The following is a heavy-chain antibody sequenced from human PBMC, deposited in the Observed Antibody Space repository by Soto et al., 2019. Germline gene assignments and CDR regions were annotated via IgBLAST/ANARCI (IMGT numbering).Heavy chain of an antibody. CDR1: GGSISSYY. J-gene: IGHJ6*03. CDR3: ARGVSYLSYYYYMDV. CDR2: IYYSGST. Sequence: SETLSLTCTVSGGSISSYYWSWIRQPPGKGLEWIGYIYYSGSTNYNPSLKSRVTISVDTSKNQFSLKLSSVTAADTAVYYCARGVSYLSYYYYMDVWGKGTTVTVS. D-gene: IGHD2-2*01. V-gene: IGHV4-59*01.